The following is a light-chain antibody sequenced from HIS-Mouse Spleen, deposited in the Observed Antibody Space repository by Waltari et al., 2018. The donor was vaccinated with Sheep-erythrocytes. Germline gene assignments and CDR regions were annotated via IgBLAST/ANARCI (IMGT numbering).Light chain of an antibody. J-gene: IGLJ1*01. CDR3: CSYAGSYNHV. CDR2: DVS. CDR1: SSDVGGYNY. Sequence: QSALTQPRSVSGSPGQSVTISCTGTSSDVGGYNYVSWYQQHPGKAPKLMIYDVSKRPSGVPVSFAGSTSGNTASLTISGLQAEDEADYYCCSYAGSYNHVFATGTKVTVL. V-gene: IGLV2-11*01.